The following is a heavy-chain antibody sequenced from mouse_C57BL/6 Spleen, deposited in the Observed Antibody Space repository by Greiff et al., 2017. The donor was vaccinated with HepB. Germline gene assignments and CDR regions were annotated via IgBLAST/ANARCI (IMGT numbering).Heavy chain of an antibody. J-gene: IGHJ4*01. D-gene: IGHD1-1*01. CDR2: IRNKANGYTT. CDR1: GFTFTDYY. Sequence: EVMLVESGGGLVQPGGSLSLSCAASGFTFTDYYMSWVRQPPGKALEWLGFIRNKANGYTTEYSASVKGRFTISRDNSQSILYLQMNALRAEDSATYYCASSSYYYGSSLYAMDYWGQGTSVTVSS. CDR3: ASSSYYYGSSLYAMDY. V-gene: IGHV7-3*01.